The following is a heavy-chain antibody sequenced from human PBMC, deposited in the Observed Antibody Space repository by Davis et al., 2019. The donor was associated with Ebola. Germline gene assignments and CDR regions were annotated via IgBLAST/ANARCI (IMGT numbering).Heavy chain of an antibody. D-gene: IGHD3-10*01. CDR2: INHSGST. CDR3: ARLWFREFLDY. CDR1: GGSISSSNW. Sequence: GSLRLSCAVSGGSISSSNWWSWVRQPPGKGLEWIGEINHSGSTNYNPSLKSRVTISVDTSKNQFSLKLSSVTAADTAVYYCARLWFREFLDYWGQGTLVTVSS. J-gene: IGHJ4*02. V-gene: IGHV4-4*02.